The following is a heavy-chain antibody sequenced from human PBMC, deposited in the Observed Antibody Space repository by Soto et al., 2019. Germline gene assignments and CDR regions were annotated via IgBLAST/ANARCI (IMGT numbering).Heavy chain of an antibody. CDR2: ISPSSSHI. V-gene: IGHV3-21*01. J-gene: IGHJ3*01. CDR3: ARGYCGGGGCYLRRDAFDV. Sequence: EVQLVESGGGLVMPGGSLRLSCAASGFTFSSYHMNWVRQAPGKGLEWVSSISPSSSHIYYADSLKGRFTISRDNSENSLYLQMNSLRTEDTAVYYCARGYCGGGGCYLRRDAFDVWGQGTMVTVSS. D-gene: IGHD2-15*01. CDR1: GFTFSSYH.